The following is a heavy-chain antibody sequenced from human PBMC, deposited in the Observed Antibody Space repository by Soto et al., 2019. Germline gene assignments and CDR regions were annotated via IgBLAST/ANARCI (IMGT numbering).Heavy chain of an antibody. V-gene: IGHV4-38-2*01. J-gene: IGHJ6*02. CDR1: GDSISSGYY. CDR2: IYHSGTT. Sequence: SETLSLTCAVSGDSISSGYYWAWIRQPPGKGLEWIGSIYHSGTTYYNPSLKSRVTISVDTSKNQFSLKLSSVTAADTAVYYCARHGYCSGGSCYLRSYYYYYGMDVWGQGTTVTVAS. D-gene: IGHD2-15*01. CDR3: ARHGYCSGGSCYLRSYYYYYGMDV.